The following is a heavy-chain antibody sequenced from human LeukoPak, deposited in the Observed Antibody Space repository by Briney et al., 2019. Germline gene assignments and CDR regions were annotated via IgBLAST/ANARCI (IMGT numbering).Heavy chain of an antibody. Sequence: GASVKVSCKASGYTFTSYGISWVRQAPGQGLEWMGWISAYNGNTNYAQKLQGRVTMTTDTSTSTAYMELRSLRSDDTAVYYCVRYPLYCSSTSCYTDPTPFDYWGQGTLVTVSS. CDR3: VRYPLYCSSTSCYTDPTPFDY. D-gene: IGHD2-2*02. V-gene: IGHV1-18*01. J-gene: IGHJ4*02. CDR2: ISAYNGNT. CDR1: GYTFTSYG.